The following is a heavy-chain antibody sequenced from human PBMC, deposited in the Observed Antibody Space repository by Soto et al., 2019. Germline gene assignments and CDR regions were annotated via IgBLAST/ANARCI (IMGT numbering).Heavy chain of an antibody. D-gene: IGHD3-3*01. J-gene: IGHJ3*02. Sequence: GESLKISCQGTGYRFSSSWIGWVRQKPGKGLEWLGNVYPSDSDVRYSPAFEGQVTISADNSINTAYLQLLNLKASDTAMYYCARRYYDFWSGSETGAFDIWGQGTMVTVSS. CDR2: VYPSDSDV. CDR1: GYRFSSSW. V-gene: IGHV5-51*01. CDR3: ARRYYDFWSGSETGAFDI.